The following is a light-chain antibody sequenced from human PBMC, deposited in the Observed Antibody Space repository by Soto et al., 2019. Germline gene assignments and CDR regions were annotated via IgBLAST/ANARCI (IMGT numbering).Light chain of an antibody. V-gene: IGKV3-11*01. CDR3: QQRTNWWT. CDR1: QSVSTY. CDR2: DAS. Sequence: EIVLTQSPATVSLSPGERATLSCRASQSVSTYLAWYQHKPGQAPRLLIYDASNRATGIPARFSGSGSGTDFALTISSLEPEDFAVYYCQQRTNWWTFGQGTKVELK. J-gene: IGKJ1*01.